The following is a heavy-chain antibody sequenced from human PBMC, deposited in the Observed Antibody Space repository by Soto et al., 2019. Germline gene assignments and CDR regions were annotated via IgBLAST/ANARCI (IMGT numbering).Heavy chain of an antibody. CDR3: ATGRKGYGSPWYVD. CDR2: IHHSEST. Sequence: QVQLQQWGAGLLKPSETLSLTCAVYGGSFSGYCWSWIRQPPGKGLEWIGEIHHSESTNYSPSLKSRVTISVDTSKNQFSLKLSSVTAADTAVYYCATGRKGYGSPWYVDWGQGTLVTVSS. D-gene: IGHD6-13*01. CDR1: GGSFSGYC. V-gene: IGHV4-34*01. J-gene: IGHJ4*02.